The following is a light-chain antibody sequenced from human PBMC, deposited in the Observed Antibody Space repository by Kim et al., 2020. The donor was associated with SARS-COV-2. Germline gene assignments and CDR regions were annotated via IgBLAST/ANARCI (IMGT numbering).Light chain of an antibody. V-gene: IGKV3D-20*01. CDR3: QQHGTSPRT. CDR1: PTVTNNI. Sequence: APGEKATLSCSASPTVTNNILSWCKQRPGQSPRLLISHTSTRASGIPDRFSGSVSGTDFTLSITRLEPEDFAVYYCQQHGTSPRTFGQGTKGDIK. CDR2: HTS. J-gene: IGKJ1*01.